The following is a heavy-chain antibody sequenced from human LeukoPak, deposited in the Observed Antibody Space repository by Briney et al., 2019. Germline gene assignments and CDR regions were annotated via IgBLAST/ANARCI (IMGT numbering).Heavy chain of an antibody. CDR1: GFTFSSYA. J-gene: IGHJ4*02. CDR2: ISGNGGTT. Sequence: PGGSLRLSCAASGFTFSSYAMTWVRQAPGSGLEWVSAISGNGGTTYYADSVKGRFTISRDNSKNTLYLHMSTLRVEDTAVYYCARRMHGSSWYNYFDLWGQGILVTVSS. V-gene: IGHV3-23*01. CDR3: ARRMHGSSWYNYFDL. D-gene: IGHD6-13*01.